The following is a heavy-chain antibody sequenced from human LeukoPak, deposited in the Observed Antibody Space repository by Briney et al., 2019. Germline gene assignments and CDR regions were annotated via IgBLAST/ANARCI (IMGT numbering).Heavy chain of an antibody. J-gene: IGHJ4*02. V-gene: IGHV3-30*18. D-gene: IGHD6-19*01. CDR2: ISYDGSYK. CDR1: GFTFSSYD. Sequence: PGRSLRLSCAASGFTFSSYDMHWVRQAPGKGLEWVAVISYDGSYKYSADSVKGRFTIFRDNSKNTLYLQMSSLRAEDTAVYYCAKVVAVAQFDYWGQGTLVAVSS. CDR3: AKVVAVAQFDY.